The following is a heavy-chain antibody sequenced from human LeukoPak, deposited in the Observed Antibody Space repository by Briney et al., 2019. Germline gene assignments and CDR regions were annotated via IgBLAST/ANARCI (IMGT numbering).Heavy chain of an antibody. CDR3: ARDSMYCSSTSCYTGHNWFDP. V-gene: IGHV4-59*01. D-gene: IGHD2-2*02. J-gene: IGHJ5*02. CDR2: IYYSGST. CDR1: GGSISSYY. Sequence: PSETLSLTCTVSGGSISSYYWSWTRQPPGKGLEWIGYIYYSGSTNYNPSLKSRVTISVDTSKNQFSLKLSSVTAADTAVYYCARDSMYCSSTSCYTGHNWFDPWGQGTLVTVSS.